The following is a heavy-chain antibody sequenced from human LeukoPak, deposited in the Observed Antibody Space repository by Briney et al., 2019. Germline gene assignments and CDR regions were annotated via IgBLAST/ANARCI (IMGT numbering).Heavy chain of an antibody. V-gene: IGHV4-34*01. CDR3: ARGTLITVRGVMWNWFDP. D-gene: IGHD3-10*01. CDR2: INHSRST. CDR1: GGSFSGYY. J-gene: IGHJ5*02. Sequence: SETLSLTCAVYGGSFSGYYWSWIRQPPGKGLEWIGEINHSRSTNYNPSLKSRVTISVDTSKNQFSLKLSSVTAADTAVYYCARGTLITVRGVMWNWFDPWGQGTLVTVSS.